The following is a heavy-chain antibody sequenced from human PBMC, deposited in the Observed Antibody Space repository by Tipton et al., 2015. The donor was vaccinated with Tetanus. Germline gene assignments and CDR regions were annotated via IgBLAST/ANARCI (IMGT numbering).Heavy chain of an antibody. Sequence: TLSLTCTVSGGSLNTFYWNWIRQPAGKGLEWIGRVYSSGSTNYNPSLKSRVTMSIDASKNQFSLELTSVTAADTAVCYCARDFRERSGTYYSYYYTMGVWGQGTTVTVSS. J-gene: IGHJ6*02. CDR3: ARDFRERSGTYYSYYYTMGV. D-gene: IGHD1-26*01. CDR1: GGSLNTFY. V-gene: IGHV4-4*07. CDR2: VYSSGST.